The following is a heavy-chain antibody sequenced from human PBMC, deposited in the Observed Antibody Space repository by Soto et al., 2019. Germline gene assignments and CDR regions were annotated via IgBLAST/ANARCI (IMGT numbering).Heavy chain of an antibody. CDR2: ISSSSTYI. J-gene: IGHJ4*02. Sequence: EVQLVESGGDLVKPGGSLSLSCAASGFTFSSYNMNWVRQAPGKGLEWLPSISSSSTYIYYAHSVKGRFTISRDNARNSLYLQMNSLRAEDTAVYYCARGCLRDPWMHWGQGTLVTVSS. CDR1: GFTFSSYN. D-gene: IGHD2-2*03. V-gene: IGHV3-21*01. CDR3: ARGCLRDPWMH.